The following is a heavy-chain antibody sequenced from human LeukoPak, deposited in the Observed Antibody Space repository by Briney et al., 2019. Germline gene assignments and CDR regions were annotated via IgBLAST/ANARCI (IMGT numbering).Heavy chain of an antibody. Sequence: GGSLRLSCAASGFTFSSYWMSWVRQAPGKGLEWVANIKQDGSEKYYVDSVKGRFTISRDNAKNSLYLQMNSLRAEDTAVYYCARDMRYGSGSFDYWGQGTLVTVSS. V-gene: IGHV3-7*01. CDR1: GFTFSSYW. D-gene: IGHD3-10*01. J-gene: IGHJ4*02. CDR3: ARDMRYGSGSFDY. CDR2: IKQDGSEK.